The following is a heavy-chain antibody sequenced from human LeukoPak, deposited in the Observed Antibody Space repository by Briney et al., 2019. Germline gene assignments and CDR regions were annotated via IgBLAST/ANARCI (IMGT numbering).Heavy chain of an antibody. J-gene: IGHJ1*01. Sequence: ASVKVSCKASGYTFTSYYMHWLRQAPGQGLEWMGIINPSGGSTSYAQKFQGRVTMTRDTSTSTVYMELGSLRSEDTAVYYCASGDYYDSSGYYGNEYFQHWGQGTLVTVSS. V-gene: IGHV1-46*01. CDR2: INPSGGST. CDR3: ASGDYYDSSGYYGNEYFQH. D-gene: IGHD3-22*01. CDR1: GYTFTSYY.